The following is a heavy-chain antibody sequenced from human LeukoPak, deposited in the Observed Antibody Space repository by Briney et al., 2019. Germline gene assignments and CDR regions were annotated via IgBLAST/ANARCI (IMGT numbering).Heavy chain of an antibody. J-gene: IGHJ3*02. CDR2: INPNSGGT. V-gene: IGHV1-2*02. CDR1: GYTFTCYY. D-gene: IGHD3-10*01. CDR3: ARSGGLWFGSDNAFDI. Sequence: ASVKVSCKASGYTFTCYYMHWVRQAPGQGLEWMGWINPNSGGTNYAQKFQGRVTMTRDTSISTAYMELSRLRSDDTAVYYCARSGGLWFGSDNAFDIWGQGTMVTVSS.